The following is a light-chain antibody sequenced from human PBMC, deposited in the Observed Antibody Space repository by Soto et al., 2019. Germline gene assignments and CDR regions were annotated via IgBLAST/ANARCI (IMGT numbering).Light chain of an antibody. J-gene: IGKJ4*01. CDR3: HQYGSSPLT. CDR2: GAT. CDR1: QSVSSSY. Sequence: EIVLTQSPCTLSLSPGERATLSCRASQSVSSSYLAWYQQKPGQAPRLLIYGATSRATGIPDRFSGSGSGTDFTLTISRLQPEDFAVYYCHQYGSSPLTFGEGTKVEIK. V-gene: IGKV3-20*01.